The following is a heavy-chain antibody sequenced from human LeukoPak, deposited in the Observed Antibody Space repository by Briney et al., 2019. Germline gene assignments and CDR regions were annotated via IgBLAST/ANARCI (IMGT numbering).Heavy chain of an antibody. CDR1: GFTFSSYA. CDR2: ISYDGSNK. D-gene: IGHD2-2*01. Sequence: PGGSLRLSCAASGFTFSSYAMHRVRQAPGKGLEWVAVISYDGSNKYYADSVKGRFTISRDNSKNTLYLQMNSLRAEDTAVYYCASGDVVVVPAPVGFDPWGQGTLVTVSS. V-gene: IGHV3-30-3*01. CDR3: ASGDVVVVPAPVGFDP. J-gene: IGHJ5*02.